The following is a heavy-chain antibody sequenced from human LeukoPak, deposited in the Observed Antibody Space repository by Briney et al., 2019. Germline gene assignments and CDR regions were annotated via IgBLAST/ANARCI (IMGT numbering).Heavy chain of an antibody. D-gene: IGHD2-2*01. CDR2: IYYSGNT. Sequence: SETLSLTCTVSGGSISSYYWIWIRQPPGKGLEWIGYIYYSGNTNYNPSLKSRVTISVDTSKNQFSLKLSSVTAADTAVYYCAREFGYQLGYFDYWGQGTLVTVPS. J-gene: IGHJ4*02. V-gene: IGHV4-59*12. CDR1: GGSISSYY. CDR3: AREFGYQLGYFDY.